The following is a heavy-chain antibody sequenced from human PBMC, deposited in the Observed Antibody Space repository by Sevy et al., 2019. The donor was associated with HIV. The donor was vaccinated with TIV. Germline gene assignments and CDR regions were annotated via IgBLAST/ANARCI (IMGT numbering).Heavy chain of an antibody. D-gene: IGHD6-13*01. CDR2: ISGSGGST. V-gene: IGHV3-23*01. Sequence: GGSLRLSCAASGFTFSSYAMIWVRQAPGKGLEWVSAISGSGGSTYYADSVKGRFTISRDNSKNTLYLQMNSLRAEDTAVYYCAKGREKAAGRYYYYGMDVWGQGTTVTVSS. J-gene: IGHJ6*02. CDR3: AKGREKAAGRYYYYGMDV. CDR1: GFTFSSYA.